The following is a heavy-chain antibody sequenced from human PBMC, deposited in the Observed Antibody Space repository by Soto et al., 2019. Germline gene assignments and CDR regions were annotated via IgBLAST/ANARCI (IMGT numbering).Heavy chain of an antibody. CDR2: ISAYNGNT. J-gene: IGHJ4*02. CDR3: ARDLVGAGIEYLGSLAVEYYFDY. D-gene: IGHD1-26*01. V-gene: IGHV1-18*01. CDR1: GYTFTSYG. Sequence: ASVKVSCKASGYTFTSYGISWVRHAPGQGLEWMGWISAYNGNTNYAQKLQGRVTMTTDTSTSTAYMELRSLRSDDTAVYYCARDLVGAGIEYLGSLAVEYYFDYWGQGTLVTVSS.